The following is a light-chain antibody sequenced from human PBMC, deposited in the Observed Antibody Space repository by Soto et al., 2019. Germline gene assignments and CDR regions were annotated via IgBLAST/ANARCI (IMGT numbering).Light chain of an antibody. J-gene: IGKJ2*01. Sequence: DIQMTQSPSTLSASVGDRVTITCRASQTLNNWLAWYQQNPGKAPKLLIYGASSLESGVPSRFSGSGSGADFTLTISSLQPDDFGTYYCQHYNSLPPPFGQGTKLDIK. V-gene: IGKV1-5*01. CDR3: QHYNSLPPP. CDR1: QTLNNW. CDR2: GAS.